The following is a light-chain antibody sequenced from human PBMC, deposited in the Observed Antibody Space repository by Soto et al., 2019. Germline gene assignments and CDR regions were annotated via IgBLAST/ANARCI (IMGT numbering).Light chain of an antibody. CDR2: DVS. Sequence: QSALTQPASVSGSPGQSITISCTGAVSEVAGYTYVSWYQQLPGKGPKVIIYDVSNRPSGVSNRFSGSKSGTTASLTISGLQAEDEADYYCSSFTSTSGLFGGGTKL. V-gene: IGLV2-14*03. CDR3: SSFTSTSGL. CDR1: VSEVAGYTY. J-gene: IGLJ2*01.